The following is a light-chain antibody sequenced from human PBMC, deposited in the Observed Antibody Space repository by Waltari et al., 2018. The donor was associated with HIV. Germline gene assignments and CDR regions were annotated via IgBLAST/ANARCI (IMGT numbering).Light chain of an antibody. J-gene: IGLJ2*01. CDR3: VAWDDSLRGVV. CDR1: TSNIGSND. Sequence: SVLTQPPSASGTPGQRVTISCSGSTSNIGSNDVFWYQHLPGAAPKLLIHRNNQRTAGGPDRFSGSTSGTSASLAISGLRSEDEADYYCVAWDDSLRGVVFGGGTKVAAL. V-gene: IGLV1-47*01. CDR2: RNN.